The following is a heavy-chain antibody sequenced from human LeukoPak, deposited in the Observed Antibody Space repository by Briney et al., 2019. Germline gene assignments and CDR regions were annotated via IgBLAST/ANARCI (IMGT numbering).Heavy chain of an antibody. J-gene: IGHJ6*03. CDR1: GFTFSSYW. V-gene: IGHV3-7*01. CDR2: IKQDGSEK. Sequence: GGSLRLSCAASGFTFSSYWMSWVRQAPGKGLEWVANIKQDGSEKYYVDSVKGRFTISRDNAKNSLYLQMNSLRAGDTAVYYCARDPYYDFWSGYYHYYYYMDVWGKGTTVTVSS. D-gene: IGHD3-3*01. CDR3: ARDPYYDFWSGYYHYYYYMDV.